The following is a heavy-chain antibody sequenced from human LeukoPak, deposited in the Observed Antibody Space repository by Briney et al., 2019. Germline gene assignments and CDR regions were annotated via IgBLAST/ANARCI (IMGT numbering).Heavy chain of an antibody. V-gene: IGHV3-7*01. CDR1: VVTFCSSW. J-gene: IGHJ4*02. D-gene: IGHD4-11*01. Sequence: VGSLRLSSAVSVVTFCSSWMTWVRQAPGTGLGWVATMNADGGVKSYVDSVKCRFTISRENAKHSLCLQLNSARAQDTARCFFAKNYAYSHFDYWGQGTLVTVSS. CDR3: AKNYAYSHFDY. CDR2: MNADGGVK.